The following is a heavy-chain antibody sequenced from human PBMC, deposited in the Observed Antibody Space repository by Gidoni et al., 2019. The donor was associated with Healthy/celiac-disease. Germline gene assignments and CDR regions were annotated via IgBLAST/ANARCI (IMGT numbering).Heavy chain of an antibody. CDR3: AAEMVAARVADFDI. V-gene: IGHV1-24*01. CDR1: GYILREVS. D-gene: IGHD2-15*01. J-gene: IGHJ3*02. CDR2: FDHEDGET. Sequence: QVQLVQSGAEVKQPGASVKVSCQVCGYILREVSMPRMRQAAVKGLEWMGGFDHEDGETIYAQKSQGRVTMNEYTYTDTAYVEVSSVKYEDTAVYYCAAEMVAARVADFDIWGQGTMVTVSS.